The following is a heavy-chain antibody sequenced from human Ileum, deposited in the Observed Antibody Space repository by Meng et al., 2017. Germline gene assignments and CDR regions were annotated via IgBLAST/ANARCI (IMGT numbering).Heavy chain of an antibody. Sequence: QVQLQESGPGLLKSSQTLSLTCTVSGGSISIGDYYWSWVRQPPGKGLEWIGYIYYSGSTYYNPSLKSRAIMSVDTSKNQFSLKVTSVTAADTAVYYCARGVSAAGLFDNWGPGTLVTVSS. V-gene: IGHV4-30-4*01. CDR1: GGSISIGDYY. CDR2: IYYSGST. J-gene: IGHJ4*02. CDR3: ARGVSAAGLFDN. D-gene: IGHD2-2*01.